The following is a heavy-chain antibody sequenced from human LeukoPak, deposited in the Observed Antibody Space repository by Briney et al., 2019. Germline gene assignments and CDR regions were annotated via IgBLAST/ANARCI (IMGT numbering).Heavy chain of an antibody. Sequence: SETLSLTCAVSGGSISSGGYSWSWLRQPPGTGLEWIGYIYRSGSTYYNPSLKSRVTISVDRTKNQFSLKLSSVPAADTAVYYCARSLPRSSTSGGMDVWGQGTTVTVSS. J-gene: IGHJ6*02. CDR2: IYRSGST. V-gene: IGHV4-30-2*01. D-gene: IGHD2-2*01. CDR3: ARSLPRSSTSGGMDV. CDR1: GGSISSGGYS.